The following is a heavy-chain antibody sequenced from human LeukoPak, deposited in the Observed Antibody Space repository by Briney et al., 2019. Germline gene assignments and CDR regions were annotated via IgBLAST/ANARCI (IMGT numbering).Heavy chain of an antibody. J-gene: IGHJ4*02. D-gene: IGHD5-18*01. V-gene: IGHV1-69*13. CDR3: ASGIRGYSYGWDY. CDR1: GGTFSSYA. Sequence: SVKVSCKASGGTFSSYAISWLRQAPGQGLEWMGGIIPIFGTANYAQKFQGRVTITADESTSTAYMELSSLRSEDTAVYYCASGIRGYSYGWDYWGQGTLVTVSS. CDR2: IIPIFGTA.